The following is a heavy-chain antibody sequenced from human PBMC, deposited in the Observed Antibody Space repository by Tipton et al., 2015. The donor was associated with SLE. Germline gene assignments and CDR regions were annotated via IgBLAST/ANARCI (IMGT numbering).Heavy chain of an antibody. Sequence: TLSLTCTVSGGSISSGSYYWSWIRQPAGKGLEWIGRIYTSGSTNYNPSLKSRVTISVDTTKNQFSLKLSSVTAADTAVYYCARAGGGYWGQGTLVTVSS. D-gene: IGHD3-10*01. CDR3: ARAGGGY. CDR1: GGSISSGSYY. CDR2: IYTSGST. V-gene: IGHV4-61*02. J-gene: IGHJ4*02.